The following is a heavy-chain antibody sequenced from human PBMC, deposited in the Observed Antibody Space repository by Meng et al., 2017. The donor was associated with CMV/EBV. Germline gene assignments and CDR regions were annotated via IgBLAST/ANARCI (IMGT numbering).Heavy chain of an antibody. CDR3: VRIDGIRGGFDY. CDR1: GFTFSSSW. CDR2: IKCDGSEK. D-gene: IGHD3-10*01. Sequence: GESLKISCAASGFTFSSSWMHRVCQAPEKGLEWVADIKCDGSEKYYVDSVKGRLTISRDNAKNSLYLQVNSLRAEDMTVYYCVRIDGIRGGFDYWGQGTLVTVSS. V-gene: IGHV3-52*01. J-gene: IGHJ4*02.